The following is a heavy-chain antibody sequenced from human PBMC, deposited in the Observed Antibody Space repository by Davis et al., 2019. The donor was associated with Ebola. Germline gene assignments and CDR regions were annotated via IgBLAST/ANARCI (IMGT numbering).Heavy chain of an antibody. J-gene: IGHJ2*01. CDR2: ISLSGSTK. D-gene: IGHD3-16*01. Sequence: GESLKISCAASGFTFSDDYMSWIRQAPGKGLGWISYISLSGSTKYYADSVKGRFTISRDNAKKSLYLQMNSLRDDDTAVYYCARFSYAMSWYFELWGRGTPVTVSS. V-gene: IGHV3-11*01. CDR1: GFTFSDDY. CDR3: ARFSYAMSWYFEL.